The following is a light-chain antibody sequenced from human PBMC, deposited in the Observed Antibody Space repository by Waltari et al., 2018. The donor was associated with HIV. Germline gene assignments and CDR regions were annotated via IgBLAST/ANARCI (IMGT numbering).Light chain of an antibody. CDR2: EVS. Sequence: SALTQPASVSGPPGQSITISCTGSTSDFGLYNFISWYQQHPGGVPKVIISEVSSRPSGVSSRFSGSKSGNTASLTISWLQTEDEADYYCTSFTSNYTVMFGGGTKVTVL. J-gene: IGLJ3*02. CDR3: TSFTSNYTVM. CDR1: TSDFGLYNF. V-gene: IGLV2-14*01.